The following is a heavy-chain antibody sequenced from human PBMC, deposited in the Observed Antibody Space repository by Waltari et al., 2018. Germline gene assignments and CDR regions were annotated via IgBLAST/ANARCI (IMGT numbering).Heavy chain of an antibody. CDR1: GGTFSSYA. Sequence: QVQLVQSGAEVKKPGSSVKVSCKASGGTFSSYAISWVRPAPGQGLEWMGGIIPIFGTANYAQKFQGRVTITADESTSTAYMELSSLRSEDTAVYYCARDQGPYGSGSYYYYYYYMDVWGKGTTVTISS. CDR2: IIPIFGTA. D-gene: IGHD3-10*01. J-gene: IGHJ6*03. V-gene: IGHV1-69*12. CDR3: ARDQGPYGSGSYYYYYYYMDV.